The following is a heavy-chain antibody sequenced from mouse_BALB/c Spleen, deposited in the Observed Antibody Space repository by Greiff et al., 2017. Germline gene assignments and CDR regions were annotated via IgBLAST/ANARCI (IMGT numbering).Heavy chain of an antibody. D-gene: IGHD1-1*01. CDR2: LWSGGSI. CDR1: GFSLTSYD. Sequence: VQLVESGPGLVQPSQSLSITCTVPGFSLTSYDVHWVRQSPEKGLEWLGVLWSGGSIDHNAAFISRLSISKDNSTSQVFFKMNSLQANDTAEYYCARDYDGGSDGYLDVWGGGSTGTVSA. V-gene: IGHV2-2*02. J-gene: IGHJ1*01. CDR3: ARDYDGGSDGYLDV.